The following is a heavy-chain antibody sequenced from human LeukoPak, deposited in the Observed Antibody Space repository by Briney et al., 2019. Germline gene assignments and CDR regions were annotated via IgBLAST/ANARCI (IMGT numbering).Heavy chain of an antibody. J-gene: IGHJ4*02. CDR3: ARVTTGGYYNC. CDR2: IYSTGST. D-gene: IGHD3-22*01. CDR1: GDSISSGNYY. Sequence: PSQTLSLTYSVSGDSISSGNYYWTWIRQPAGKGLEWIGRIYSTGSTNYNPSLKSRVTISVDTSKNQFSLRLSSVTAADTAVYYCARVTTGGYYNCWGQGTLVTVS. V-gene: IGHV4-61*02.